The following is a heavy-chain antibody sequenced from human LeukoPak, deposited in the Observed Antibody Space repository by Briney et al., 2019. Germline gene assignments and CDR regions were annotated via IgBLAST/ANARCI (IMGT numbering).Heavy chain of an antibody. D-gene: IGHD3-22*01. CDR3: ARVNYYDSSGTDY. J-gene: IGHJ4*02. CDR2: IYYSGST. CDR1: GDSISSYY. V-gene: IGHV4-59*01. Sequence: SETLSLTCTVSGDSISSYYWSWIRQPPGKGLEWIGYIYYSGSTNYNPSLKSRVTISVDTSKNQFSLRLSSVTAADTAVYYCARVNYYDSSGTDYWGQGTLGTVSS.